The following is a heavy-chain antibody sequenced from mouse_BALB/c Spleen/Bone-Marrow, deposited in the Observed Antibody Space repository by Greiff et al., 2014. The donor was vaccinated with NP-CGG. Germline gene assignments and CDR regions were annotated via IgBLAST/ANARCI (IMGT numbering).Heavy chain of an antibody. CDR2: IDPYYGGA. CDR1: GYSFTGYN. D-gene: IGHD2-4*01. V-gene: IGHV1-39*01. CDR3: ARSGDYDIYYAMDY. Sequence: VQLQQSGPELEKPGASVKISCKASGYSFTGYNMNWVKQSNGKSLEWIGNIDPYYGGASHNQKSKGKATLTVDKSSSTAYMQLKSLTSEDSAVYYCARSGDYDIYYAMDYWGQGTSVTVSS. J-gene: IGHJ4*01.